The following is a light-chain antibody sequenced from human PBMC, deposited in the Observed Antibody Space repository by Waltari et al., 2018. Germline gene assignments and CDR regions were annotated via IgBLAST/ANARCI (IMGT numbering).Light chain of an antibody. CDR2: ASS. V-gene: IGKV1-39*01. CDR3: QQSYKIPRT. Sequence: DIQLTQSPSSLSASVGDRVTITCRASQTIDTFLHWYQQKPGKAPKLLIYASSTLQTGVPGRFSGSGSGTDFTLAISSLQPDDFATYYCQQSYKIPRTFGQGTKVEI. CDR1: QTIDTF. J-gene: IGKJ1*01.